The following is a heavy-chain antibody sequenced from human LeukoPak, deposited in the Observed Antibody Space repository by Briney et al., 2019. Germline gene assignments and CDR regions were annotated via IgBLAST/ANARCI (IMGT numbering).Heavy chain of an antibody. CDR1: GFTFSSYA. J-gene: IGHJ4*02. V-gene: IGHV3-30-3*01. Sequence: GGSLRLSCAASGFTFSSYAMHWVRQAPGKGLEWVAVISYDGSNKYYADSVKGRFTISRDNSKNTLYLQMNSLRAEDTAVYYCARAGNLRRYFDYWGQGTLVTVSS. CDR3: ARAGNLRRYFDY. CDR2: ISYDGSNK.